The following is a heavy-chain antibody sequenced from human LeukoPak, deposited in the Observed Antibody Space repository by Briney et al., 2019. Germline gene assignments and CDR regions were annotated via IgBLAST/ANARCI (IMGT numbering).Heavy chain of an antibody. CDR3: ARSSTTVTTRYFDL. J-gene: IGHJ2*01. Sequence: LSLTCTVSGGRIGDWYWSWIRQSPGKGLEWVPHISSSGTIYYAGSVKGRFTISRDNGKNSLYLQMNSLRAEDTALYYCARSSTTVTTRYFDLWGRGTLVTVSS. CDR2: ISSSGTI. D-gene: IGHD4-17*01. V-gene: IGHV3-11*01. CDR1: GGRIGDWY.